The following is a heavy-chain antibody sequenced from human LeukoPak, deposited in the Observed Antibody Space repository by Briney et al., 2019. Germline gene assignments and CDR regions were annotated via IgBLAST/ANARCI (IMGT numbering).Heavy chain of an antibody. CDR2: IKQDASKK. Sequence: QSGGSLRLSCAASGFTFSSHWMTWVRQAPGKGLEWVANIKQDASKKSYVDSVKGRFTISRDNAKNSLYLQMNSLRVEETAVYYCVRVAYRDEGMDVWGKGTTVTVSS. J-gene: IGHJ6*03. CDR1: GFTFSSHW. V-gene: IGHV3-7*01. CDR3: VRVAYRDEGMDV.